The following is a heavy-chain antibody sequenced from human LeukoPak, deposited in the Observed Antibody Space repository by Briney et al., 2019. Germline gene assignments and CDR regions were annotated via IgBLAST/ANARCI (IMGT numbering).Heavy chain of an antibody. D-gene: IGHD6-13*01. J-gene: IGHJ4*02. CDR1: GFTFSSYS. Sequence: GGSLRLSCAASGFTFSSYSMNWVRQAPGKGLEWVSSISSSSSYIYYADSVKGRFTISRDNAKNSLYLQMNSLRAEDTAVYYCASSSSSRNFDYWGQGTLVTISS. V-gene: IGHV3-21*01. CDR2: ISSSSSYI. CDR3: ASSSSSRNFDY.